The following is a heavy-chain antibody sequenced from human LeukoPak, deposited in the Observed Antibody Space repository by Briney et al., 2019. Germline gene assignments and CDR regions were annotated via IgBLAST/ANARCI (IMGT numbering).Heavy chain of an antibody. CDR3: ARQGDYRYPFDS. V-gene: IGHV4-30-2*01. Sequence: SQTLSLNCTVSGVSISSGGYFWSWIRQPPGKGLEWIGYIYHSGSTYYNPSLKSRVTISVDTSKSQFSLKLTSVTAADTAVYYCARQGDYRYPFDSWGQGTLVTVSS. CDR1: GVSISSGGYF. J-gene: IGHJ4*02. D-gene: IGHD3-16*02. CDR2: IYHSGST.